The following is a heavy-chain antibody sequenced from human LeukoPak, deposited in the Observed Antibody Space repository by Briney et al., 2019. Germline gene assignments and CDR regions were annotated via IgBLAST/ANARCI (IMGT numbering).Heavy chain of an antibody. J-gene: IGHJ4*02. Sequence: GGSLRLSCAASGFTFSSYAMSWVRQAPGKGLEWVSAISGSGGSTYYADSVKGRFTISRDNYKNTLYLQVNSLRAEDTAVYYCAKDSGYCTNGVCYSFDYWGQGTLVTVSS. V-gene: IGHV3-23*01. CDR1: GFTFSSYA. D-gene: IGHD2-8*01. CDR2: ISGSGGST. CDR3: AKDSGYCTNGVCYSFDY.